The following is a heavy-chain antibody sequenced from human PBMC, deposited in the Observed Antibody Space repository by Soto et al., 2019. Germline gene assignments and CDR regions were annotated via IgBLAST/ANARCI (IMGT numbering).Heavy chain of an antibody. CDR3: VRRHVSATGIDWFDP. J-gene: IGHJ5*02. Sequence: GASVKVSCKASGYTFTSYGIHWVRQATGQRLEWMGWINAANGDTKYSPKLQGRVTITRETSASTAYMELSSLRSEDTAVYYCVRRHVSATGIDWFDPWAQGTLVGVSS. CDR1: GYTFTSYG. D-gene: IGHD6-13*01. CDR2: INAANGDT. V-gene: IGHV1-3*01.